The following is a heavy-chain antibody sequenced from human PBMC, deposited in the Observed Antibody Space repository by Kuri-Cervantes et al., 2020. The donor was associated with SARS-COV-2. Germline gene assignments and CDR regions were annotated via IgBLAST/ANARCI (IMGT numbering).Heavy chain of an antibody. CDR2: IYSGGST. CDR3: AKKRYCSSTSCYSRFDY. D-gene: IGHD2-2*01. J-gene: IGHJ4*02. CDR1: GFTVSSNY. V-gene: IGHV3-53*01. Sequence: LSLTCAASGFTVSSNYMSWVRQAPGKGLEWVSVIYSGGSTYYADSVKGRFTISRDNSKNTLYLQMNSLRAEDTAVYYCAKKRYCSSTSCYSRFDYWGQGTLVTVSS.